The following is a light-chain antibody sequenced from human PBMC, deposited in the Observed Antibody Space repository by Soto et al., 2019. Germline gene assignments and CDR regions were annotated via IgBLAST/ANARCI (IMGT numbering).Light chain of an antibody. V-gene: IGLV2-14*01. CDR3: SSYTSSTSLDV. Sequence: QSVLTQPASVSGSPGQSITISCAGTRDDIGAYDYVSWYQQHPGNAPKLLVYEVTNRPSGVSDRFSGSKSGNTASLTISGLQAEDEADYYCSSYTSSTSLDVFGTGTKVTVL. J-gene: IGLJ1*01. CDR2: EVT. CDR1: RDDIGAYDY.